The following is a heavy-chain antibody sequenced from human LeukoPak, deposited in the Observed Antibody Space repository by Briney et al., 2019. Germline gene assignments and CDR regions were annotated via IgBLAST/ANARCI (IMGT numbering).Heavy chain of an antibody. CDR1: GYTFTDYY. CDR2: IIPDSGDT. CDR3: AREGGGSGYVIFDY. V-gene: IGHV1-2*02. J-gene: IGHJ4*02. Sequence: ASVKVSCKASGYTFTDYYIHWVRQAPGQGLEWMGWIIPDSGDTNYAQKFQGRVTMTRDTSISTAHMELSRLRSDDTAVYYCAREGGGSGYVIFDYWGREPWSPSPQ. D-gene: IGHD5-12*01.